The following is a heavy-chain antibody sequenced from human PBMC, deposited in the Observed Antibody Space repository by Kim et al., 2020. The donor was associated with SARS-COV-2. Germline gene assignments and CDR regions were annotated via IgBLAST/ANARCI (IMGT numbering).Heavy chain of an antibody. Sequence: SETLSLTCAVSDYSISSSNWWGWIRQPPGKGLEWIGYISYTGSTHYNPSLESRVSMSVDTFKNQFSLRVNSVTAVDTAVYYCARSQRFDMIGLWGQGTLVTVSS. CDR3: ARSQRFDMIGL. CDR2: ISYTGST. D-gene: IGHD3-22*01. CDR1: DYSISSSNW. J-gene: IGHJ4*02. V-gene: IGHV4-28*01.